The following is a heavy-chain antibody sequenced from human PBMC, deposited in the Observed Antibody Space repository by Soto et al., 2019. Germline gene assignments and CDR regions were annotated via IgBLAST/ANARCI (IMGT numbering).Heavy chain of an antibody. J-gene: IGHJ4*02. CDR3: ARDDRSGYYCGIDC. CDR1: GYTFTMYG. D-gene: IGHD3-22*01. Sequence: QAHFVQSGGEVKKPGASVKVSCRASGYTFTMYGLSWVRQAPGQGPEWMGWIRADNGDARYAPKFQCRLTMTTDTSTSTAYMELRSLTADDTAVDHCARDDRSGYYCGIDCWGRGTQVTVSS. CDR2: IRADNGDA. V-gene: IGHV1-18*04.